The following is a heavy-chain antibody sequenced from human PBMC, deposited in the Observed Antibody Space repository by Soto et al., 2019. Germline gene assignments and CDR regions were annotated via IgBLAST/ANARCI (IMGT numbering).Heavy chain of an antibody. CDR3: TRTFDGSDDFSPDFDY. J-gene: IGHJ4*02. CDR1: GFTFSGSA. V-gene: IGHV3-73*02. Sequence: EVQLVESGGDLVQPGGSLKLSCAASGFTFSGSAMHWVRQASGKGLEWVGHIRRRAKNYAAVYAASVKGRFIISRDDSKNTAYLQMSTLKTDDTAVYYCTRTFDGSDDFSPDFDYWGQGTLVTVSP. CDR2: IRRRAKNYAA. D-gene: IGHD2-21*01.